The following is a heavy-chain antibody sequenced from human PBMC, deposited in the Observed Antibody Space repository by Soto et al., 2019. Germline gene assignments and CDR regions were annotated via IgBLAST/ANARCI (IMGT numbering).Heavy chain of an antibody. D-gene: IGHD1-7*01. V-gene: IGHV1-69*13. Sequence: GASVKVSCKASGGTFSSYAISWVRQAPGQGLEWMGGIIPIFGTANYAQKFQGRVTITADESTSTAYMELSSLRSEDTAVYYCARRGTGTWGSFDPWGQGTLVTVSS. CDR2: IIPIFGTA. J-gene: IGHJ5*02. CDR1: GGTFSSYA. CDR3: ARRGTGTWGSFDP.